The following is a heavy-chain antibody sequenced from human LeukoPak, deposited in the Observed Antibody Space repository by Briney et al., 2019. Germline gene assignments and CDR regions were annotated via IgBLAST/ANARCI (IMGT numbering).Heavy chain of an antibody. Sequence: GGSLRLSCAASGFTFSSYGMHWVRQAPGKGLEWVAFIRYDGSNKYYADSVKGRFTISRDNSKNTLYLQMNSLRAEDTAVYYCTKDTSADLWFGVSWGQGTLVTVSS. D-gene: IGHD3-10*01. J-gene: IGHJ5*02. V-gene: IGHV3-30*02. CDR3: TKDTSADLWFGVS. CDR1: GFTFSSYG. CDR2: IRYDGSNK.